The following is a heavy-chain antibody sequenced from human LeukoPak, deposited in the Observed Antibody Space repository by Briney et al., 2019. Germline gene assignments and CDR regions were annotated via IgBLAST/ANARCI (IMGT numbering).Heavy chain of an antibody. J-gene: IGHJ4*02. CDR1: GDSVSNNNVA. V-gene: IGHV6-1*01. CDR2: TYYKSKWYN. D-gene: IGHD6-19*01. Sequence: SQTLSLTCAISGDSVSNNNVAWNWIRQSPSRGLEWLGRTYYKSKWYNDYAVSLKSRITINPDTSKNQFSLHMNSVTPEDTAVYFCIRGPGWLDFDYWGQGTPVTVSS. CDR3: IRGPGWLDFDY.